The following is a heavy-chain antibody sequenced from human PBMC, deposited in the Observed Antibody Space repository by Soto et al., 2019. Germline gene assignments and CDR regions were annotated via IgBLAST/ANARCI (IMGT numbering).Heavy chain of an antibody. J-gene: IGHJ3*02. CDR3: AADAYCSSTNCPGAFDI. V-gene: IGHV3-15*01. Sequence: EVQLVESGGGLVKPGESLRLSCAASGFTFSHVWMTWVRQAPGKGLEWVGRVKRKTDGGTTEYAAPVKGRFTISRDDLKNTLYLQMNSLKTEDTAVYYCAADAYCSSTNCPGAFDIWGQGTMVTVSS. CDR2: VKRKTDGGTT. CDR1: GFTFSHVW. D-gene: IGHD2-2*01.